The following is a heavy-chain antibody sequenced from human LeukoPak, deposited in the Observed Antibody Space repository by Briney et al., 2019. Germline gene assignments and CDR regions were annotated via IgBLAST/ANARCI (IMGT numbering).Heavy chain of an antibody. J-gene: IGHJ4*02. Sequence: GGSLRLSCAASGFTFSRYAMSWVRQTPGKGLEWVSAITDSGGDTYHADSVKGRLTISRDNSKSALYLQMNSLRVEDTAVYYCVKGSSSSRPYYFDYWGQGTLVTVSS. CDR1: GFTFSRYA. D-gene: IGHD6-6*01. CDR2: ITDSGGDT. CDR3: VKGSSSSRPYYFDY. V-gene: IGHV3-23*01.